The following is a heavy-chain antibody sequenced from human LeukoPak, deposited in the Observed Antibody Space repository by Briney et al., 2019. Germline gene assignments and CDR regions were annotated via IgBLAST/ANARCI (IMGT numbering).Heavy chain of an antibody. CDR3: ARDYYDSSGYYHFDY. D-gene: IGHD3-22*01. J-gene: IGHJ4*02. V-gene: IGHV1-18*01. CDR2: ISAYNGNT. CDR1: SYTFTSYG. Sequence: ASVKVSCKASSYTFTSYGISWVRQAPGQGLEWMGWISAYNGNTNYAQKLQGRVTMTTDTSTSTAYMELRSLRSDDTAVYYCARDYYDSSGYYHFDYWGQGTLVTVSS.